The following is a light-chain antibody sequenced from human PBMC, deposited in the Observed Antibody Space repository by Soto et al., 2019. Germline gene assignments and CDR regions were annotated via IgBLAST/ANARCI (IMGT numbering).Light chain of an antibody. CDR2: KDS. V-gene: IGLV3-25*03. Sequence: SYELTQPPSVSVSPGQTARITCSGAALPKQYAYWYQQKPGQAPVLVIYKDSERPSGIPERFSGSSSGTTVTLTISGVQAEDEADYYCQSADSSGTHVVFGGGTKVTVL. CDR1: ALPKQY. J-gene: IGLJ2*01. CDR3: QSADSSGTHVV.